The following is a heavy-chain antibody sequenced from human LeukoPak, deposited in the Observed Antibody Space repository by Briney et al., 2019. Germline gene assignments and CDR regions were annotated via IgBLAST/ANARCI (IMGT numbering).Heavy chain of an antibody. CDR3: AKRRTSSWYFDL. J-gene: IGHJ2*01. CDR1: GFTFSSYA. D-gene: IGHD3/OR15-3a*01. Sequence: GGSLRLSCAASGFTFSSYAMSWVRQAPGKGLEWVSGISNSGGTTYYADSVKGRFTISRDNSKNTLYLQMDSLRAEDTAVYYCAKRRTSSWYFDLWGRGTLVTVSS. V-gene: IGHV3-23*01. CDR2: ISNSGGTT.